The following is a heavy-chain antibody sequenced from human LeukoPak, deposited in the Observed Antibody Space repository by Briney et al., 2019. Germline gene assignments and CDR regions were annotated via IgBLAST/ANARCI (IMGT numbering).Heavy chain of an antibody. CDR2: ISYDGSNK. CDR1: GFTFSSYA. J-gene: IGHJ4*02. CDR3: ASNPGYSSSWEEYYFDY. V-gene: IGHV3-30-3*01. Sequence: GGSLRLSCAASGFTFSSYAMHWVRQAPGKGLEWVAVISYDGSNKYYADSVKGRFTISRDNSKNTLYLQMNSLSAEDTAVYYCASNPGYSSSWEEYYFDYWGQGTLVTVSS. D-gene: IGHD6-13*01.